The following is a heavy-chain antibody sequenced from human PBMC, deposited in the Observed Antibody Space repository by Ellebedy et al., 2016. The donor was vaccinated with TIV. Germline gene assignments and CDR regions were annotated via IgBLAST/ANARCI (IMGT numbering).Heavy chain of an antibody. CDR1: GGSVRSSYY. Sequence: SETLSLTXNVSGGSVRSSYYWGWIRKPPGTGLEWIGSIYFIGTTSYNPSLKSRVFISVDTSKNQFSLNLKSVTAADTAVYFCARLGASSDYYRIDYWGQGTLVAVAS. J-gene: IGHJ4*02. CDR3: ARLGASSDYYRIDY. CDR2: IYFIGTT. D-gene: IGHD2-21*02. V-gene: IGHV4-39*01.